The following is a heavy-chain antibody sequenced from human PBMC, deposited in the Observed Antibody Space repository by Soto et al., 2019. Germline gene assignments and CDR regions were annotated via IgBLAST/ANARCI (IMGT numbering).Heavy chain of an antibody. CDR2: ISWNSGSI. CDR3: XKGATIYYYYYMDV. Sequence: PGGSLRLSCAASGFTFDDYAMHWVRQAPGKGLEWVSGISWNSGSIGYADSVKGRFAISRDNAKNSLYLQMNSLRAEDTALYYCXKGATIYYYYYMDVWGKGTTVTVSS. J-gene: IGHJ6*03. D-gene: IGHD5-12*01. CDR1: GFTFDDYA. V-gene: IGHV3-9*01.